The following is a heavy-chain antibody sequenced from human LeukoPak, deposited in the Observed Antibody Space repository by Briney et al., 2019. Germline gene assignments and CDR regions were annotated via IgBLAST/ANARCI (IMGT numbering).Heavy chain of an antibody. CDR3: AKEGGATYYDILTGYPHYYFDY. Sequence: GGSLRLSCAASGFTFSSYAMSWVRQAPGKGLEWVSAISGSGGSTYYADSAKGRFTISRDNSKNTLYLQMNSLRAEDTAVYYCAKEGGATYYDILTGYPHYYFDYWGQGILVTVSS. CDR1: GFTFSSYA. V-gene: IGHV3-23*01. CDR2: ISGSGGST. D-gene: IGHD3-9*01. J-gene: IGHJ4*02.